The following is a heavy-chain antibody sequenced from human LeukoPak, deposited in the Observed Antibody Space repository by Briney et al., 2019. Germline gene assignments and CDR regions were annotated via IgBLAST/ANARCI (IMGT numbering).Heavy chain of an antibody. CDR3: ARRVVTAIRRFYFDY. V-gene: IGHV4-34*01. CDR2: INHSGST. Sequence: SETLSLTCAVYGGTFSGYYWSWLRQPPGKGLEWIGEINHSGSTNYNPSLKSRVTISVDTSKNQFSLKLSSVTAADTAVYYCARRVVTAIRRFYFDYWGQGTLVTVSS. CDR1: GGTFSGYY. D-gene: IGHD2-21*02. J-gene: IGHJ4*02.